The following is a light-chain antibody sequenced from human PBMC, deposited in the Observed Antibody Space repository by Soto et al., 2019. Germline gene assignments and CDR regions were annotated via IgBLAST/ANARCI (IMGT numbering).Light chain of an antibody. J-gene: IGKJ2*01. CDR3: QQATSFPYT. V-gene: IGKV1-12*01. Sequence: DIQMTKSPSSVAASVGARDTITCRASRDITRWLAWYQQKPGKAPKLLIYTASSLKSGVPSRFSGSGSGTDFTLTITCLQPEDGATYYWQQATSFPYTLGRGTKLEIK. CDR2: TAS. CDR1: RDITRW.